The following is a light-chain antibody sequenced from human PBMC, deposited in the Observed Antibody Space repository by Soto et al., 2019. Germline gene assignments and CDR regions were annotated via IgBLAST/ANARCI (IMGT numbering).Light chain of an antibody. CDR1: PSVLYSSNNKSY. CDR3: QQSYSTVVT. V-gene: IGKV4-1*01. Sequence: ILMTQSPYCLAXSLGERAYTTGKASPSVLYSSNNKSYLSWYQQRXGQPPXXXXYWASTREYGGPDRFSGSGSVTDFTRTISSLQPEDFATYYGQQSYSTVVTFGQGTRLEIK. CDR2: WAS. J-gene: IGKJ5*01.